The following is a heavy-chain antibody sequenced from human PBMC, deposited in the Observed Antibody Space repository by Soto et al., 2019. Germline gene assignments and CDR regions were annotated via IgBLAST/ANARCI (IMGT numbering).Heavy chain of an antibody. CDR3: ARDESTTDAFEI. CDR1: GGSISSGGYY. V-gene: IGHV4-31*03. D-gene: IGHD4-17*01. J-gene: IGHJ3*02. Sequence: SETLSLTCTVSGGSISSGGYYWSWIRQNPGKGLEWLGNIFYSGTTNYNPSLKSRLTISVDTSKNQFSLKMKSLTVADTAVYYSARDESTTDAFEIWGQGTVVTVSS. CDR2: IFYSGTT.